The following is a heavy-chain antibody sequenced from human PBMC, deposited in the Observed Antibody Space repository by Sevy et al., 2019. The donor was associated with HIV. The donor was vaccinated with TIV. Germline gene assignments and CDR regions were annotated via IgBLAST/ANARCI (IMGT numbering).Heavy chain of an antibody. D-gene: IGHD3-3*01. CDR3: ARDLSYYDFWSGHYGMDV. CDR2: ISSSSSYI. Sequence: GVSLRLSCAASGFTFSSYSMNWVRQAPGKGLEWVSSISSSSSYIYYADSVKGRFTISRDNAKNSLYLQMNSLRAEDTAVYYCARDLSYYDFWSGHYGMDVWGQGTTVTVSS. V-gene: IGHV3-21*01. J-gene: IGHJ6*02. CDR1: GFTFSSYS.